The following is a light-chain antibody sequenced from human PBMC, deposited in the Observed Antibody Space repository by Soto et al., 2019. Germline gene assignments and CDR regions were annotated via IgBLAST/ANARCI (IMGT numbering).Light chain of an antibody. J-gene: IGLJ1*01. V-gene: IGLV1-51*02. CDR3: GTWDSSLSIFV. CDR1: SSHSQNYY. CDR2: END. Sequence: QSVLAQPPSVFAAPGQKVTRSCSGGSSHSQNYYVPWHPQPPGTPPTLLIYENDKRPSGTPDRFSGSKSRTSATLGITGLQTGDEADYYCGTWDSSLSIFVFGTGTKVTVL.